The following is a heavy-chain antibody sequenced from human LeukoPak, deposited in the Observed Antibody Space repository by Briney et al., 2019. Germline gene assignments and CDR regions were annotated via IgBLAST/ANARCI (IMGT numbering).Heavy chain of an antibody. Sequence: SGTLSLTCAVSGGSISSRNWWSWVRQPPGKGLEWIGEISHTGGTSYTPSLKSRVAISVDKSKNQFSLKLSSVTAADTAVYYCARVYGSGIISGNNFDYWGQGTLVTVSS. CDR3: ARVYGSGIISGNNFDY. V-gene: IGHV4-4*02. CDR1: GGSISSRNW. D-gene: IGHD3-10*01. CDR2: ISHTGGT. J-gene: IGHJ4*02.